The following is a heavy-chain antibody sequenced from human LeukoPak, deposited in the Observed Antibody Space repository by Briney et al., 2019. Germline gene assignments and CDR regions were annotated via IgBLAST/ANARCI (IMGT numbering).Heavy chain of an antibody. CDR3: TRALAF. J-gene: IGHJ4*02. V-gene: IGHV1-2*02. CDR1: GYTFTGNY. CDR2: MNPKNGGT. Sequence: ASVKVSCKASGYTFTGNYIHWLRQAPGQGLEWMGWMNPKNGGTNYALKFQGRVTMTGDTPINTAYLNLSGLRSDDSALYYCTRALAFWGQGTLVTVSS.